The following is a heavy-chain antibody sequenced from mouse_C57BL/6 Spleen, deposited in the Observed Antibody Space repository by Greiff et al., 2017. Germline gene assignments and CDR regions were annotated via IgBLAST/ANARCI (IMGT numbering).Heavy chain of an antibody. CDR2: ISYDGSN. CDR1: GYSITSGYY. CDR3: ASGGYFDY. J-gene: IGHJ2*01. V-gene: IGHV3-6*01. Sequence: EVQLLESGPGLVKPSQSLSLTCSVTGYSITSGYYWNWIRQFPGNKLEWMGYISYDGSNNYNPSLKNRISITRDTSKNQFFLKLNSVTTEDTATYYCASGGYFDYWGQGTTLTVSS.